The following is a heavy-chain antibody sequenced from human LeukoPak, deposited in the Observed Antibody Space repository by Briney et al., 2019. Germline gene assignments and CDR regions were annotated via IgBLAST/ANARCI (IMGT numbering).Heavy chain of an antibody. V-gene: IGHV3-7*01. J-gene: IGHJ4*02. D-gene: IGHD6-13*01. Sequence: GGSPRLSCAASGFTFSTFWMGWVRQVPGKGLEWVANINQGGSAQYYVDSVKGRFTISRDNAENALYLQMNSLRAEDTAVYFCARDISASGIFFDSWGQGTLVTVSS. CDR1: GFTFSTFW. CDR2: INQGGSAQ. CDR3: ARDISASGIFFDS.